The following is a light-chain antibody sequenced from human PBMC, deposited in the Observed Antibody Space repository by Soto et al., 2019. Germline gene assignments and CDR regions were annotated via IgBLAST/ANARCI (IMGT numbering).Light chain of an antibody. V-gene: IGKV1-5*03. J-gene: IGKJ4*01. CDR1: QSISTW. CDR3: QQVKSYPLT. CDR2: KAS. Sequence: DIRMTQSPPTLSASLGDRVTITCRASQSISTWLAWYQQTPGKAPNLLIYKASSLETGVPSRFSGSGSGTYFTLTISSLQPEDFATYYCQQVKSYPLTFGGGTKVDI.